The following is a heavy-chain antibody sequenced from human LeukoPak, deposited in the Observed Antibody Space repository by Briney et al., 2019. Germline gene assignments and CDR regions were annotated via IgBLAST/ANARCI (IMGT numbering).Heavy chain of an antibody. V-gene: IGHV3-21*01. CDR3: AREAAIFGVLMGHDY. D-gene: IGHD3-3*01. Sequence: AGGSLRLSCAASGFTFSSYSMTWVRQAPGKGLEWVSSISSSSSYIYYADSVKGRFNISRDNAKNSLYLQMNSLRAEDTAVYYRAREAAIFGVLMGHDYWGQGTLVTVSS. CDR2: ISSSSSYI. J-gene: IGHJ4*02. CDR1: GFTFSSYS.